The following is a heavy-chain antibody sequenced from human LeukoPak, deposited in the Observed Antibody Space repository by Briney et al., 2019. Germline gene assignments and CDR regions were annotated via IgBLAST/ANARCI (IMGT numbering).Heavy chain of an antibody. Sequence: ASVTVSCKASGYTFTSYDINWVRQAPGQGLEWMGWMNPNSGNTDYAQKFQGRVTITRNTSISTAYMELSSLRSEDTAVYYCARFNSPGGRWLQHAYYYGMDVWGQGTTVTVSS. CDR1: GYTFTSYD. V-gene: IGHV1-8*01. J-gene: IGHJ6*02. D-gene: IGHD5-24*01. CDR3: ARFNSPGGRWLQHAYYYGMDV. CDR2: MNPNSGNT.